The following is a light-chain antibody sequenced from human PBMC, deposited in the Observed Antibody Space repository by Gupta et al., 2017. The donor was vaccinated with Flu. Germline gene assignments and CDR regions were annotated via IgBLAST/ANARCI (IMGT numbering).Light chain of an antibody. CDR1: SSDVGFYNY. J-gene: IGLJ2*01. Sequence: ITISCTGTSSDVGFYNYVSWYQQHPGKAPKLMIYEVSYRPSGVSNRFSGSKSDNTASLTISGLQAEDEADYYCTSYTSSTTPVVFGGGTKLTVL. V-gene: IGLV2-14*01. CDR2: EVS. CDR3: TSYTSSTTPVV.